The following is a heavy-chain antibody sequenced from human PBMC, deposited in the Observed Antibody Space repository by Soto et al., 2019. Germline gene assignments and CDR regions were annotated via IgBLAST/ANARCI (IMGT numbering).Heavy chain of an antibody. CDR2: IIPILGIA. Sequence: QVQLVQSGAEVKKPGSSVKVSCKASGGTFSSYTISWVRQAPGQGLEWMGRIIPILGIANYAQKFQGRVTITADKSTSTAFMELSSLRSEDTAVYYCARASASSAAGTDYWGQGTLVTVSS. D-gene: IGHD6-13*01. CDR3: ARASASSAAGTDY. J-gene: IGHJ4*02. CDR1: GGTFSSYT. V-gene: IGHV1-69*02.